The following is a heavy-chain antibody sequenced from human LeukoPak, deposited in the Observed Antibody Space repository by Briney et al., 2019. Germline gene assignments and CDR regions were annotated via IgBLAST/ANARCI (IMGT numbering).Heavy chain of an antibody. V-gene: IGHV3-23*01. CDR3: AKDSGNRDNWFDP. J-gene: IGHJ5*02. CDR2: ISGSGAST. Sequence: PGGSLRLSCAASGFAFSSYAMTWVHQAPGKGLEWVSDISGSGASTYYADSVKGRFTISRDNSKNTLYLQMNSLRAEDTAVYYCAKDSGNRDNWFDPWGQGTLVTVSS. D-gene: IGHD1-14*01. CDR1: GFAFSSYA.